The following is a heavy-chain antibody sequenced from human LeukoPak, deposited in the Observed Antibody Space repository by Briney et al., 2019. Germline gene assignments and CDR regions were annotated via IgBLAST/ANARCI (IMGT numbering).Heavy chain of an antibody. D-gene: IGHD1-14*01. CDR3: ARVRYCDY. Sequence: PGGSLRLPCAASGFTFSSHWMHWVRQAPGKGLVWVSRINFDGSSTSYADSVKGRFTISRDNAKNTLYLQMNSLRAEDTAVYYCARVRYCDYWGQGTLVTVSS. V-gene: IGHV3-74*01. J-gene: IGHJ4*02. CDR1: GFTFSSHW. CDR2: INFDGSST.